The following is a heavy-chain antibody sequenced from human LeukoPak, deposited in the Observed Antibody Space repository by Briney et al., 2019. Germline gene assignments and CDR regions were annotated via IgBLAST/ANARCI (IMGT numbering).Heavy chain of an antibody. CDR3: TLEAHSSGYYYDDAFDI. CDR2: IRSKANSYAT. V-gene: IGHV3-73*01. D-gene: IGHD3-22*01. Sequence: PGGSLKLSCAASGSTFSGSAMHWVRQASGKGLEWVGRIRSKANSYATAYAASVKGRFTISRDDSKNTAYLQMNSLKTEDTAVYYCTLEAHSSGYYYDDAFDIWGQGTMVTVSS. CDR1: GSTFSGSA. J-gene: IGHJ3*02.